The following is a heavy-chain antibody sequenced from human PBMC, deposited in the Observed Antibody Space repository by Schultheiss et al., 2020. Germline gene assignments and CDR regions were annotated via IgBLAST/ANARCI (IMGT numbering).Heavy chain of an antibody. V-gene: IGHV4-61*08. J-gene: IGHJ4*02. CDR3: ARRPGDYVLLDY. CDR2: IYYSGST. Sequence: SGPTLVKPTQTLTLTCTFSGFSLSTSGMCVSWIRQPPGKGLEWIGYIYYSGSTNYNPSLKSRVTISVDTSKNQFSLKLSSVTAADTAVYYCARRPGDYVLLDYWGQGTLVTVSS. D-gene: IGHD4-17*01. CDR1: GFSLSTSGMC.